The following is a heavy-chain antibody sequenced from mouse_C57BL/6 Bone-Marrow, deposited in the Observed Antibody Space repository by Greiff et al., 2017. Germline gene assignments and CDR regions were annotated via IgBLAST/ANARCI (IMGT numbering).Heavy chain of an antibody. Sequence: VKLQESGAELARPGASVKLSCKASGYTFTSYGISWVKQRTGQGLEWIGEIYPRSGNTYYNEKFKGKATLTADKSSSTAYMELRSLTSEDSAVYFCARRGLYYGSSYAHWGQGTTLTVSS. CDR1: GYTFTSYG. D-gene: IGHD1-1*01. CDR2: IYPRSGNT. V-gene: IGHV1-81*01. CDR3: ARRGLYYGSSYAH. J-gene: IGHJ2*01.